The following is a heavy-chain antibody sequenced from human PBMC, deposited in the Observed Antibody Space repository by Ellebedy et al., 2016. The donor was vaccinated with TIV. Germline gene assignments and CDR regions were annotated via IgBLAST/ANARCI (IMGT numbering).Heavy chain of an antibody. J-gene: IGHJ6*02. D-gene: IGHD6-13*01. Sequence: GGSLRLSXAATGLTVSATYMTWVRQAPGKGLEWVSAISGSGGSTYYADSVKGRFTISRDNSKNTLYLQMNSLRAEDTAVYYCAKASPYSSSWTAYYYYGMDVWGQGTTVTVSS. CDR1: GLTVSATY. V-gene: IGHV3-23*01. CDR3: AKASPYSSSWTAYYYYGMDV. CDR2: ISGSGGST.